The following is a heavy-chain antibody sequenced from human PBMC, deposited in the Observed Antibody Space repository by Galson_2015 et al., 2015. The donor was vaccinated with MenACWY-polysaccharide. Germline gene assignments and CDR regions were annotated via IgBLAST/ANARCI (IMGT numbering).Heavy chain of an antibody. D-gene: IGHD6-13*01. CDR1: GGSFSEYY. V-gene: IGHV4-34*01. Sequence: ETLSLTCAVYGGSFSEYYWNWIRQPPGKGLEWIGEINHTGSTNNNPSLNSRVTISIDTSKNQFSLKLTSVTAADTAEYYCARGGSSSWYNWFDPWGQGTLVTVSS. J-gene: IGHJ5*02. CDR3: ARGGSSSWYNWFDP. CDR2: INHTGST.